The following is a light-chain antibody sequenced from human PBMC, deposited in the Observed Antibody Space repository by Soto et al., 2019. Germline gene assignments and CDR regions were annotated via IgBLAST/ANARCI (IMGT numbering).Light chain of an antibody. CDR1: QSVSSN. J-gene: IGKJ1*01. CDR3: QQYGSSGT. CDR2: GAS. V-gene: IGKV3-20*01. Sequence: VLTKSPATLSLYQGERATLSCRASQSVSSNLAWYQQKPGQAPRLLIYGASNRATGIPDRFSGSGSGTDFTLTISRLEPEDFAVYYCQQYGSSGTFGQGTKVDIK.